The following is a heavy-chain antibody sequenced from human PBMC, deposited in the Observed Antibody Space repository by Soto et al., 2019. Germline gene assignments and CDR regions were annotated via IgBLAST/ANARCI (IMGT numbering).Heavy chain of an antibody. D-gene: IGHD3-3*01. Sequence: VASVKVSCKASGYTFTSYGISWVRQAPGQGLEWMGWISAYNGDTNYAQKLQGRVTMTTDTSTSTAYMELRSLRSDDTAVYYCAKARFSYYMDVWAKGPRSPSP. CDR2: ISAYNGDT. CDR3: AKARFSYYMDV. J-gene: IGHJ6*03. V-gene: IGHV1-18*01. CDR1: GYTFTSYG.